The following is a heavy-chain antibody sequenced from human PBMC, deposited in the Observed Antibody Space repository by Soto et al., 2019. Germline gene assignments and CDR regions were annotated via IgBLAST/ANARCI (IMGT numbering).Heavy chain of an antibody. Sequence: LSLTCTVSGGSIRVQSYYWTWIRQTPGEGLEWVGSSYYSGTSYFNPALKGRVTISVDTSTNQFSLRLTSVTAADTAVYYCTRRYNWNDYYFDPWGQGTLVTVSS. CDR1: GGSIRVQSYY. CDR2: SYYSGTS. CDR3: TRRYNWNDYYFDP. D-gene: IGHD1-20*01. J-gene: IGHJ5*02. V-gene: IGHV4-39*01.